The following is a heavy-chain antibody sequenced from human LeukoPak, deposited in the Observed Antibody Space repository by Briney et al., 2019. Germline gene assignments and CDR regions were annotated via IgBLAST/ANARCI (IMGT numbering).Heavy chain of an antibody. CDR1: GFTVSSNY. CDR2: ISGSGGST. D-gene: IGHD3-10*01. CDR3: ARSHGSGSYSYYYYGMDV. J-gene: IGHJ6*02. Sequence: PGGSLRLSCAASGFTVSSNYMSWVRQAPGKGLEWVSAISGSGGSTYYADSVKGRFTISRDNSKNTLYLQMNSLRAEDTAVYYCARSHGSGSYSYYYYGMDVWGQGTTVTVSS. V-gene: IGHV3-23*01.